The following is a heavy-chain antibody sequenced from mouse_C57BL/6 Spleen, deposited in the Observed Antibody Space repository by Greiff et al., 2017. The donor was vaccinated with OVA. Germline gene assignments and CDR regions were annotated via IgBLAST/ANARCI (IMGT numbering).Heavy chain of an antibody. Sequence: EVQLQQSGPVLVKPGASVKMSCKASGYTFTDYYMNWVKQSHGKSLEWIGVINPYNGGTSYNQKFKGKATLTVDKSSSTAYMELNSLTSEDSAVYYCARSPLEYYFDYWGQGTTLTVSS. CDR1: GYTFTDYY. J-gene: IGHJ2*01. CDR2: INPYNGGT. V-gene: IGHV1-19*01. CDR3: ARSPLEYYFDY.